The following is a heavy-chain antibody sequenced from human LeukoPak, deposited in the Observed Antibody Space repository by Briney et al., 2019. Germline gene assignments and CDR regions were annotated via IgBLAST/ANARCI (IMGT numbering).Heavy chain of an antibody. V-gene: IGHV4-34*01. Sequence: KPSETLSLTCAVYGGSFSGYYWSWIRQPPGKGLEWIGEINHSGSTNYNPSLKSRVTISVDTSKNQFSLKLSSVTAADTAVYYCARAMVRGVIIFVGAFDIWGQGTMVTVSS. J-gene: IGHJ3*02. CDR3: ARAMVRGVIIFVGAFDI. CDR2: INHSGST. D-gene: IGHD3-10*01. CDR1: GGSFSGYY.